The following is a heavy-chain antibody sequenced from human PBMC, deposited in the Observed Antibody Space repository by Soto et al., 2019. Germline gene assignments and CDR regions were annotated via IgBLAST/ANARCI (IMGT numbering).Heavy chain of an antibody. CDR2: ISAYNGNT. Sequence: ASVKVSCKASGYTFTSYGISWVRQAPGQGLEWMGWISAYNGNTNYAQKLQGRVTMTTDTSTSTAYMGLRSLRSDDTAVYYCARDQGGSSSWYGYYYYYGMDVWGQGTTVTVSS. CDR3: ARDQGGSSSWYGYYYYYGMDV. J-gene: IGHJ6*02. CDR1: GYTFTSYG. V-gene: IGHV1-18*01. D-gene: IGHD6-13*01.